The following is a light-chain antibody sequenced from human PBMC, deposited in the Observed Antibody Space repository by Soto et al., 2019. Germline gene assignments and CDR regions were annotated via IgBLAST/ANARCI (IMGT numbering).Light chain of an antibody. CDR2: GAS. J-gene: IGKJ1*01. V-gene: IGKV3-15*01. Sequence: EIVTTQSPATLSVSPGERVTLSCRASQSVSSNLAWYQHKLGQAPRLLIYGASTRATGIPARFSGSGSGTEFTLTISSLQSEDFAVYYCEQYNKWPGTFGQGNKVDIK. CDR3: EQYNKWPGT. CDR1: QSVSSN.